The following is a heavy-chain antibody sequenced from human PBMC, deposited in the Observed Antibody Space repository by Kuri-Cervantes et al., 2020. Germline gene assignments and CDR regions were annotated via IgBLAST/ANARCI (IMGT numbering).Heavy chain of an antibody. D-gene: IGHD3-9*01. V-gene: IGHV4-59*01. CDR3: ARGQFDILTGYYLKY. CDR2: IYYSGST. Sequence: SETLSLTCTVSGDSISPYYWSWIRQPPGRGLEWIGYIYYSGSTNYNPSLKNRVTISVDTSKNQFSLKLTSVTAADTAVYYCARGQFDILTGYYLKYWGQGTLVTVSS. J-gene: IGHJ4*02. CDR1: GDSISPYY.